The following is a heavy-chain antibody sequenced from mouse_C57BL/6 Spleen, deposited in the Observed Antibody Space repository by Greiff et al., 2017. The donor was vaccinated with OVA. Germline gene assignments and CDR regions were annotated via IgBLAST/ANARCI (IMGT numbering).Heavy chain of an antibody. CDR1: GYAFSSSW. CDR3: AREGLRGFDY. CDR2: IYPGDGDT. J-gene: IGHJ2*01. V-gene: IGHV1-82*01. Sequence: VQLQQSGPELVKPGASVKISCKASGYAFSSSWMNWVKQRPGKGLEWIGRIYPGDGDTNYNGKFKGKATLTADKSSSTAYMQLSSLTSEDSAVYFWAREGLRGFDYWGQGTTLTVSS. D-gene: IGHD2-2*01.